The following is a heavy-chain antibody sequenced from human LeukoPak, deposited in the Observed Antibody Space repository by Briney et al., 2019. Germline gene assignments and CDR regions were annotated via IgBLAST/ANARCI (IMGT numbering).Heavy chain of an antibody. Sequence: TGGSLRLSCAASGFTFSSYAMSWVRQAPGKGLEWVSAISGSGGSTYYADSVKGRFTISRDNSKNTLYLQMNSLRAEDTAVYYCAKAPTYYDILTGYHWGQGTLVTVSS. J-gene: IGHJ5*02. V-gene: IGHV3-23*01. CDR3: AKAPTYYDILTGYH. CDR2: ISGSGGST. D-gene: IGHD3-9*01. CDR1: GFTFSSYA.